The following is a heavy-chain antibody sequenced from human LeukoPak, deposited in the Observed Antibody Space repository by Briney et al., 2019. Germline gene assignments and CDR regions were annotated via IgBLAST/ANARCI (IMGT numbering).Heavy chain of an antibody. V-gene: IGHV1-2*02. Sequence: ASVKVSCKASGYTFTGYYMHLVRQAPGQGLEWMGWINPNSGGTNYAQKFQGRVTMTRDTSISTAYMELSRLRSDDTAVYYCARDYYDSSGYAHWGQGTLVTVSS. D-gene: IGHD3-22*01. CDR3: ARDYYDSSGYAH. J-gene: IGHJ4*02. CDR1: GYTFTGYY. CDR2: INPNSGGT.